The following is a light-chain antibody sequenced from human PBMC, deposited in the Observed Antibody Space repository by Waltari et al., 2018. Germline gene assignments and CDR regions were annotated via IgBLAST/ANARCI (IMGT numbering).Light chain of an antibody. Sequence: NVLTQSPDTLSLSPGETATLSCRASQSVGDSDLAWYQQKPGQSPRLFIYAASNRASGISDRVSGSGSGRDFTLTISSLEPEDFAVYYCHQYGSAPLFGGGTKVEIK. CDR2: AAS. V-gene: IGKV3-20*01. CDR3: HQYGSAPL. CDR1: QSVGDSD. J-gene: IGKJ4*01.